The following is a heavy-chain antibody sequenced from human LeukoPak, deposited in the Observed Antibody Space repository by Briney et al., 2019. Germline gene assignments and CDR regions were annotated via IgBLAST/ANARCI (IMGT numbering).Heavy chain of an antibody. D-gene: IGHD6-13*01. CDR1: GLTFSNAW. Sequence: GGSLRLSCAASGLTFSNAWMSWVRQAPGKGLEWVGRIKSKTDGGTTDYAAPVRGRFTISRDDSKNTLYLQMNSLKTEDTAVYYCTTAAGIYYGMDVWGQGTTVTVSS. CDR2: IKSKTDGGTT. CDR3: TTAAGIYYGMDV. J-gene: IGHJ6*02. V-gene: IGHV3-15*01.